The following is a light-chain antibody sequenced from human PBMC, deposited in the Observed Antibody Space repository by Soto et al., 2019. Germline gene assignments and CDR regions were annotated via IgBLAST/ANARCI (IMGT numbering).Light chain of an antibody. J-gene: IGLJ3*02. CDR3: AAWDDSLSGWV. V-gene: IGLV1-47*01. CDR2: RNN. CDR1: SSNIGSNF. Sequence: QAVVTQPPSASGTPGQRVTISCSGSSSNIGSNFVYWYQQFPGTAPKLLIYRNNQRPSGVPDRFSGSKSGTSASLAISGLPSEDEADYYCAAWDDSLSGWVFGGGTKLTV.